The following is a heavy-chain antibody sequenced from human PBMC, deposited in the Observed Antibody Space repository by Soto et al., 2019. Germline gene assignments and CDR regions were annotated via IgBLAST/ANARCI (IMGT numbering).Heavy chain of an antibody. J-gene: IGHJ4*02. CDR2: IIPIFGTA. D-gene: IGHD1-26*01. Sequence: SVKVSCKASGGTFSSYAISWVRQAPGQGLEWMGGIIPIFGTASYAQKFQGRVTITADESTSTAYMELSSLRSEDTAVYYCASFGKRTLGATDYWGQGTLVTVSS. V-gene: IGHV1-69*13. CDR1: GGTFSSYA. CDR3: ASFGKRTLGATDY.